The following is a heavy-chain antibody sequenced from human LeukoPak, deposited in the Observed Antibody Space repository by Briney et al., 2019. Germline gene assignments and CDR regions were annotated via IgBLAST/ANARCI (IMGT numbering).Heavy chain of an antibody. CDR2: IYYSGST. CDR1: GGSISSSSYY. J-gene: IGHJ6*03. Sequence: SETLSLTCTVSGGSISSSSYYWGWIRQPPGKGLEWIGSIYYSGSTYYNPSLKSRVTISVDTSKNQFSLKLSSVTAADTAVYYCARLLVRGDYMDVWGKGTTVTISS. CDR3: ARLLVRGDYMDV. D-gene: IGHD3-10*02. V-gene: IGHV4-39*01.